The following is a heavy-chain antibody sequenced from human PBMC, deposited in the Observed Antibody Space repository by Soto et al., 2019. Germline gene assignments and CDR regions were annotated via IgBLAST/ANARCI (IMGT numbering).Heavy chain of an antibody. V-gene: IGHV1-2*04. CDR2: INPNSGGT. J-gene: IGHJ4*02. CDR1: GYTFTNYY. CDR3: ARDRSYYFDY. D-gene: IGHD1-26*01. Sequence: ASVKVSCKTSGYTFTNYYMHWVRQAPGQGLEWMGWINPNSGGTNYAQKFQGWVTMTRDTSISTAYMELSRLRSDDTAVYYCARDRSYYFDYWGQGTLVTVSS.